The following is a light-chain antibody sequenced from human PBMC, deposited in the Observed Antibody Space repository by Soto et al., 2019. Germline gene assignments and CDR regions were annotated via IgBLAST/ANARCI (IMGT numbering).Light chain of an antibody. CDR1: STDVGGYNY. J-gene: IGLJ3*02. CDR3: YSYTSGNTQV. V-gene: IGLV2-14*01. CDR2: EVS. Sequence: QSALTQPASVSGSPGQSITISCIGSSTDVGGYNYVSWYQQHPDKPPKLIIYEVSNRPSGVSSRFSGSRSGNTASLTISGLQAEDEAHYYCYSYTSGNTQVFGGGTKVTVL.